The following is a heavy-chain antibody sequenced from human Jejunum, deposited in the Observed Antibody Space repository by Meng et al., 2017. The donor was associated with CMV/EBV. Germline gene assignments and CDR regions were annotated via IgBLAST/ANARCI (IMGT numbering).Heavy chain of an antibody. Sequence: SGFTFGSYAMSWVRQTPGRGLEWVSLIYSGGGDRYYSDSVKGRFTISRDNAKNTLYLQMNSLRAGDTAIYYCAVSGLEIDWYFDLWGRGTLVTVSS. CDR3: AVSGLEIDWYFDL. V-gene: IGHV3-23*03. D-gene: IGHD3/OR15-3a*01. J-gene: IGHJ2*01. CDR2: IYSGGGDR. CDR1: GFTFGSYA.